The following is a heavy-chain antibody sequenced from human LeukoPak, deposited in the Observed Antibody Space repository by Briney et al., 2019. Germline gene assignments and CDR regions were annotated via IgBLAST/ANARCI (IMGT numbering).Heavy chain of an antibody. CDR3: AKEGDVPNKQQPPTGVINPHENNYYMDV. CDR1: GFTFSSYA. Sequence: PGGSLRLSCAASGFTFSSYAMSWVRQAPGKGLEWVSAISGSGGSTYYADSVKGRFTISRDNSKNTLYLQMNSLRAEDTAVYYCAKEGDVPNKQQPPTGVINPHENNYYMDVWGKGTTVTVSS. V-gene: IGHV3-23*01. J-gene: IGHJ6*03. CDR2: ISGSGGST. D-gene: IGHD3-10*01.